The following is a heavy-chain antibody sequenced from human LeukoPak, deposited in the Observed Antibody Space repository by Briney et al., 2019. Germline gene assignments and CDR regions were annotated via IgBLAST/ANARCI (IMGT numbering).Heavy chain of an antibody. D-gene: IGHD1-26*01. Sequence: PGGSLRLSCAASGFTFSSYAMSWVRQAPGKGLEWVSAISGSGGSTYYTDSVKGRFTNSRDNSRNTLYLQTNSLGPQDTAVYYCARDISGRYSFDYWGQGTLVTVSS. J-gene: IGHJ4*02. CDR3: ARDISGRYSFDY. CDR1: GFTFSSYA. V-gene: IGHV3-23*01. CDR2: ISGSGGST.